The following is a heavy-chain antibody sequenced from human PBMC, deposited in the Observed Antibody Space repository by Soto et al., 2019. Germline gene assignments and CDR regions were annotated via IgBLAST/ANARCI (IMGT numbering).Heavy chain of an antibody. CDR1: GDSLTNGTYY. Sequence: PSETLSLTCTVSGDSLTNGTYYWTWLRQHPGKGLEWIGYIYHSGRTNYNPSLRSRVSMSVDTSENQFSLNLSSVTAADTAVYFCARADSPDISLFDYWGQGILVTVSS. V-gene: IGHV4-31*03. CDR3: ARADSPDISLFDY. CDR2: IYHSGRT. J-gene: IGHJ4*02. D-gene: IGHD3-16*02.